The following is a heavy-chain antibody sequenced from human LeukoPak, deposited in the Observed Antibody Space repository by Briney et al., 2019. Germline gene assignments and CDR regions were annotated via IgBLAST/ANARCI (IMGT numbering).Heavy chain of an antibody. CDR3: ARAGYCSSTSCYRGHYYYYYYMDV. D-gene: IGHD2-2*03. CDR1: GYTFTSYD. Sequence: GASVKVSCKASGYTFTSYDINWVRQAPGQGLEWMGWMNPNSGNTVYAQKFQGRVTMTRNTSISTAYMELSSLRSEDTAVYYCARAGYCSSTSCYRGHYYYYYYMDVWGKGTTVTVSS. CDR2: MNPNSGNT. V-gene: IGHV1-8*01. J-gene: IGHJ6*03.